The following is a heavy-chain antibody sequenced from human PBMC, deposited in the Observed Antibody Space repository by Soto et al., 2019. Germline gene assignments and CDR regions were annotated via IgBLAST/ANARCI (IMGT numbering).Heavy chain of an antibody. J-gene: IGHJ6*02. Sequence: QITLKESGPTLVKPTQTLTLTCTFSGFSLSTSGVGVGWIRQPPGKALEWLALIYWNDDKRYSPSLKSRLTITKDTSKNQVVLTMTNMDPEDTATYYCAHGVSADYDFWSGDYGMDVWGQGTTVTVSS. CDR3: AHGVSADYDFWSGDYGMDV. CDR2: IYWNDDK. V-gene: IGHV2-5*01. CDR1: GFSLSTSGVG. D-gene: IGHD3-3*01.